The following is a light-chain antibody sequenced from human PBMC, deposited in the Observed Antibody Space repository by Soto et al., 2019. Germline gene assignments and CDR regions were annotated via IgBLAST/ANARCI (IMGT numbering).Light chain of an antibody. CDR1: QSVSSY. J-gene: IGKJ5*01. Sequence: EIVLTQSPATLSLSPGERSTLSCMSSQSVSSYLAWYQQKPGQAPRLLIYDASNRATGIPARFSGSGSGTDFTLTISSLEPEDFAVYYCQQRSNWPPLTFGQGTRLEIK. CDR2: DAS. V-gene: IGKV3-11*01. CDR3: QQRSNWPPLT.